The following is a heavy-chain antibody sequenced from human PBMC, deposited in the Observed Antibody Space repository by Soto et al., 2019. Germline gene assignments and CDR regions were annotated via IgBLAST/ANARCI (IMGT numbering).Heavy chain of an antibody. CDR1: GYTFTSYG. Sequence: GASVKVSCKASGYTFTSYGISWVRQAPGQGLEWMGWISAYNGNTNYAQKLQGRVTMTTDTSTSTAYMELRSLISDDTAVYYCARTRRGYSYGQLYYYGMDVWGQGTTVTSP. CDR3: ARTRRGYSYGQLYYYGMDV. D-gene: IGHD5-18*01. CDR2: ISAYNGNT. V-gene: IGHV1-18*01. J-gene: IGHJ6*02.